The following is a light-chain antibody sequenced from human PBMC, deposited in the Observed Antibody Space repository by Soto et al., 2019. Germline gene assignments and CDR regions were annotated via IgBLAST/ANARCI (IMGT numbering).Light chain of an antibody. CDR3: QQSYSAPSIT. J-gene: IGKJ5*01. V-gene: IGKV1-39*01. Sequence: DIQMTQSPSSLSASVGDTVTITCRASQRISGYLNWYQQKPGKAPKLLIYAASSLQSGVPSRFSGSGSGTDFTLTVTSLQPEEFANYYCQQSYSAPSITFGQGTRLEIK. CDR2: AAS. CDR1: QRISGY.